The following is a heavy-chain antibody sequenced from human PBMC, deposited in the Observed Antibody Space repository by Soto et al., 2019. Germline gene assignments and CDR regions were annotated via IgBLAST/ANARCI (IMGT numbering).Heavy chain of an antibody. CDR1: GDSVSSHSAA. CDR3: ARDDPCSDGSCYNLGDY. CDR2: TYDRSKWYN. D-gene: IGHD2-15*01. J-gene: IGHJ4*02. V-gene: IGHV6-1*01. Sequence: QVQLKQSGPGLVKPSQTLSVTCDISGDSVSSHSAAWNWIRQSPSRGLEWLGRTYDRSKWYNDYAVFVKSPIIINPDTSKNQFSLQLNSVTPEDTAVYYCARDDPCSDGSCYNLGDYWGQGTLVTVSS.